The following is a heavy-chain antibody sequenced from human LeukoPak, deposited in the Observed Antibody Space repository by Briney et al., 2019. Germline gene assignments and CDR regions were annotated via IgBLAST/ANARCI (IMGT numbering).Heavy chain of an antibody. CDR3: ARAGILRYFDWSGNWFDP. Sequence: PSETLSLTCTVSGGSISSSSYYWGWIRQPPGKGLEWIGSIYYSGSTNYNPSLKSRVTISVDTSKNQFSLKLSSVTAADTAVYYCARAGILRYFDWSGNWFDPWGQGTLVTVSS. J-gene: IGHJ5*02. CDR2: IYYSGST. CDR1: GGSISSSSYY. V-gene: IGHV4-39*07. D-gene: IGHD3-9*01.